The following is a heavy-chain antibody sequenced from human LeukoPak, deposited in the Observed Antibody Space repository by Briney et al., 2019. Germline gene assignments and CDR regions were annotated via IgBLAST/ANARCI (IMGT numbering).Heavy chain of an antibody. CDR2: INHSGST. CDR3: VLPPGFGYYDGRGYSDYY. D-gene: IGHD3-22*01. V-gene: IGHV4-34*01. Sequence: SETLSLTCAVYGGSFSGYYWSWIRHPPGKGLEWIGEINHSGSTNYNPSLKSRVTISVDTSKNQLSLKLSSVTAEDTAVYYCVLPPGFGYYDGRGYSDYYGRQALLVTVSS. J-gene: IGHJ4*02. CDR1: GGSFSGYY.